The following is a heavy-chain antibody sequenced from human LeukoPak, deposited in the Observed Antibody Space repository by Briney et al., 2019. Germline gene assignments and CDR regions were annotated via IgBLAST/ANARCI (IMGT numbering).Heavy chain of an antibody. CDR1: GFTFSNYA. D-gene: IGHD6-19*01. J-gene: IGHJ4*02. CDR3: TRGEAIAPGWGSRFAY. CDR2: ISYDGNNQ. V-gene: IGHV3-30*04. Sequence: GGSLRLSCGASGFTFSNYAMHWVREAPGKGLEWVAVISYDGNNQNYADSVKGRFTISRDNSKNTLYLQMNSLRAEDTALYYRTRGEAIAPGWGSRFAYWGQGTLVTVSS.